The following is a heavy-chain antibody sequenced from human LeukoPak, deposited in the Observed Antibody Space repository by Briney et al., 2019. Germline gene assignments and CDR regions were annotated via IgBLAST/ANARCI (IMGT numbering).Heavy chain of an antibody. V-gene: IGHV3-53*01. CDR2: LYSGDGA. CDR3: ASGARRTSCLDY. D-gene: IGHD2-2*01. J-gene: IGHJ4*02. Sequence: PGGSLRLSCAASGFTVSSSYMSWVRQAPGKGLEWVSVLYSGDGAYYADSVKGRFSISRDNSKNTLYLQMNSLRAEDTAVYYCASGARRTSCLDYWGQGTLVTVSS. CDR1: GFTVSSSY.